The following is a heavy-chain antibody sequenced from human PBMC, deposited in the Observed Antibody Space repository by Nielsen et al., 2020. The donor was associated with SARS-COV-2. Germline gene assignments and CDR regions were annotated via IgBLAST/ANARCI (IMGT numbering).Heavy chain of an antibody. CDR1: GGSFSGYY. CDR3: AISSWETHMDV. V-gene: IGHV4-34*01. D-gene: IGHD6-13*01. CDR2: INHSGST. Sequence: SETLSLTCAVYGGSFSGYYWSWIRQPPGKGLEWIGEINHSGSTNYNPSLKSRVTISVDTSKNQFSLKLSSVTAADTAVYYCAISSWETHMDVWGQGTTVTVSS. J-gene: IGHJ6*02.